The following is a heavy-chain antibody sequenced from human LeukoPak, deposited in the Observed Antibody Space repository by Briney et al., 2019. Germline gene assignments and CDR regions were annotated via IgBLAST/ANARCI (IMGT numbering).Heavy chain of an antibody. Sequence: ASVKVSCKASGGTFSSYAISWVRQAPGQGLEWMGGIIPIFGTANYAQKFQGRVTITADESTSTAYMELSSLRSEDTAVYYCARQTHIVVVVAAQYFDYWGQGTLVTVSS. CDR3: ARQTHIVVVVAAQYFDY. V-gene: IGHV1-69*13. CDR1: GGTFSSYA. D-gene: IGHD2-15*01. J-gene: IGHJ4*02. CDR2: IIPIFGTA.